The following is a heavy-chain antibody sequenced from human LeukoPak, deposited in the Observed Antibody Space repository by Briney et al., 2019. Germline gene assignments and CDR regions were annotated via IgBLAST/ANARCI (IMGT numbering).Heavy chain of an antibody. V-gene: IGHV3-30*04. D-gene: IGHD3-10*01. Sequence: GGSLRLSCAASGFTFNFFSMYWVRQSPGKGLEWVAVISYDATNEYHADSVKGRFTISRDDSKSTLYLQMNSLRAEDTAVYYCVRDFASGSYYNLFDYWGQGTLVTVSS. CDR2: ISYDATNE. CDR3: VRDFASGSYYNLFDY. CDR1: GFTFNFFS. J-gene: IGHJ4*02.